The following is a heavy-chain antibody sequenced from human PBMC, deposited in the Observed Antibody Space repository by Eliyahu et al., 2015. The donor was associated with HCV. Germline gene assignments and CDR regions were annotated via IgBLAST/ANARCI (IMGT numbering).Heavy chain of an antibody. CDR3: ARDSYYDSSGYWGGDKNFDY. CDR1: GFTXSSXX. Sequence: QVQLVESGXGVVQPGRSLXLSCAXSGFTXSSXXXHWVRQAPGKGLEXVAVISYDGSNKYYADSVKGRFTISRDNSKNTLYLQMNSLRAEDTAVYYCARDSYYDSSGYWGGDKNFDYWGQGTLVTVSS. J-gene: IGHJ4*02. CDR2: ISYDGSNK. V-gene: IGHV3-30*03. D-gene: IGHD3-22*01.